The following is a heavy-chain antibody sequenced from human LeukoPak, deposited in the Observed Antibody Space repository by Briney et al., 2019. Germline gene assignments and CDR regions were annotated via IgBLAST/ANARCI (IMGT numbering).Heavy chain of an antibody. CDR2: IYPGDSDT. V-gene: IGHV5-51*01. J-gene: IGHJ3*02. CDR1: GYTCTSYW. CDR3: AISMSATYYYDSSGYFNDAFDI. Sequence: GESLKISCKGSGYTCTSYWIGWVRQMPGKGLEWMGIIYPGDSDTGYSPSFQGQVTISADKSISTAYLQWSSLKASDTAMYYCAISMSATYYYDSSGYFNDAFDIWGQGTMVTVSS. D-gene: IGHD3-22*01.